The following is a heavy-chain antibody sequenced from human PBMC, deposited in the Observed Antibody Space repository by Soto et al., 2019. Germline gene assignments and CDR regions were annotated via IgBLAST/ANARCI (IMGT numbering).Heavy chain of an antibody. CDR1: GCTFSSYG. J-gene: IGHJ6*03. D-gene: IGHD6-19*01. Sequence: TGGSMRLSCAASGCTFSSYGRHWVRQAPGKGLEWVAVIWYDGSNKYYADSVKGRFTISRDNSKNTLYLQMNSLRAEDTAVYYCARDGKWLGPSYYYYMDVWGKGTTVTVSS. CDR3: ARDGKWLGPSYYYYMDV. V-gene: IGHV3-33*01. CDR2: IWYDGSNK.